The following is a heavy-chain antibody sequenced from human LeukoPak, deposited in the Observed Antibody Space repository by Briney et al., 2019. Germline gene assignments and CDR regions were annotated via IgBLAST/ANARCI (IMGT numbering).Heavy chain of an antibody. CDR1: GGSISSGGYS. D-gene: IGHD3-9*01. CDR2: IYHSGST. Sequence: SETLSLTCAVSGGSISSGGYSWSWIRQPPGTGLEWIGYIYHSGSTYYNPSLKSRVTISVDRSKNQFSLKLSSVTAADTAVYYCARSTILTGYYTEYYFDYWGQGTLVTVSS. J-gene: IGHJ4*02. CDR3: ARSTILTGYYTEYYFDY. V-gene: IGHV4-30-2*01.